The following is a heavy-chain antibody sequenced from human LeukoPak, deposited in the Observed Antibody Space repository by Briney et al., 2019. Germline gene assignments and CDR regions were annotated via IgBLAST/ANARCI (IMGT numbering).Heavy chain of an antibody. CDR1: GFTFSSYS. J-gene: IGHJ4*02. V-gene: IGHV3-48*04. CDR2: ISPITSTK. D-gene: IGHD3-3*01. Sequence: GGSLRLSCAASGFTFSSYSMNWVRQTPGKGLEWVSYISPITSTKYYADSVEGRFTISRDDARNSLSLQMNSLRAEDTAVYYCARESDKHHDFWSGYLALDYWGQGTLVTVSS. CDR3: ARESDKHHDFWSGYLALDY.